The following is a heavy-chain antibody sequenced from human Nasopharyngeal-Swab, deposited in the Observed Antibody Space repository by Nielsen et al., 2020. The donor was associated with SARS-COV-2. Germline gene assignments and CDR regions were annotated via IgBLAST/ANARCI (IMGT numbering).Heavy chain of an antibody. CDR3: ARGGRGIFGVVTNFDY. J-gene: IGHJ4*02. D-gene: IGHD3-3*01. Sequence: SETLSLTCAVYGGSFSGYYWSWIRQPPGKGLEWIGYIYYSGSTNYNPSLKSRVTISVDTSKNQFSLKLSSVTAADTAVYYCARGGRGIFGVVTNFDYWGQGTLVTVSS. CDR2: IYYSGST. V-gene: IGHV4-59*01. CDR1: GGSFSGYY.